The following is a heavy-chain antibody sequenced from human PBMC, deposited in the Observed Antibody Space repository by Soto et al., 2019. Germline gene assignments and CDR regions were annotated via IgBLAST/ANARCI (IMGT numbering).Heavy chain of an antibody. J-gene: IGHJ4*02. CDR1: GGSISSGDYY. CDR3: ARARAAGSSVSY. D-gene: IGHD6-13*01. CDR2: IYYSGST. Sequence: SETLSLTCTVSGGSISSGDYYWSWIRQHPGKGLEWIGYIYYSGSTYYNPSLKSRVTISVDTSKNQFSLKLSSVTAADTAVYYCARARAAGSSVSYWGQGTLVTVSS. V-gene: IGHV4-31*03.